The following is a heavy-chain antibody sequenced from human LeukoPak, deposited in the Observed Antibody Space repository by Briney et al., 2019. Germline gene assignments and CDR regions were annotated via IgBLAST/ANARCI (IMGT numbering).Heavy chain of an antibody. D-gene: IGHD6-19*01. CDR3: AKDAVADHYYYFYGMDV. J-gene: IGHJ6*04. CDR2: ISGSGGNT. CDR1: GFTFSTYA. V-gene: IGHV3-23*01. Sequence: GGSLRLSCAASGFTFSTYAMTWVRQAPGKWLEWVSSISGSGGNTQYAESVQGRVTISRDNSKNTLYLQIYGLRAEDTAIYFCAKDAVADHYYYFYGMDVWGKGTTVTVSS.